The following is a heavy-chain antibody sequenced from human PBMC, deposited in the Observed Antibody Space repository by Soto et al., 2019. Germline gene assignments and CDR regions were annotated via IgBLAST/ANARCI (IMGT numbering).Heavy chain of an antibody. Sequence: EVQLLESGGGLVQPGGSLRLSCAASGFTFSGYAMNWVRQAPGKGLEWVSSISGNGDSTYYADSVKGRFTISRDNSKNTLYLLMNGLRVEDTAVFFCAKVIRGLITGEYDYWGQGTLVTVSS. CDR1: GFTFSGYA. J-gene: IGHJ4*02. CDR3: AKVIRGLITGEYDY. D-gene: IGHD3-10*01. CDR2: ISGNGDST. V-gene: IGHV3-23*01.